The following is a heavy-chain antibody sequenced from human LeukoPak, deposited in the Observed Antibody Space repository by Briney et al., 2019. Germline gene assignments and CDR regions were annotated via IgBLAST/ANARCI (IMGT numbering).Heavy chain of an antibody. CDR1: GFTFSSYW. V-gene: IGHV3-74*01. CDR2: INSDGSST. J-gene: IGHJ4*02. CDR3: ANGRGSYYYDNYFDY. D-gene: IGHD1-26*01. Sequence: PGGSLRLSCAASGFTFSSYWMHWVRQAPGKGLVWVSRINSDGSSTSYADSVKGRFTISRDNAKNSLYLQMNSLRAEDTALYYCANGRGSYYYDNYFDYWGQGTLVTVSS.